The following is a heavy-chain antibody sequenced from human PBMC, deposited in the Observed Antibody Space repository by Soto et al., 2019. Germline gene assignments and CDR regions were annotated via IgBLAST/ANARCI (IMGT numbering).Heavy chain of an antibody. D-gene: IGHD3-10*01. CDR3: ARDSGVTEDYYYYGMDV. J-gene: IGHJ6*02. CDR1: GGSISSYY. CDR2: IYYSGST. Sequence: SETLSLTCTVSGGSISSYYWSWRRQPPGKGLEWIGYIYYSGSTNYNPSLKSRVTISVDTSKNQFSLKLSSVTAADTAVYYCARDSGVTEDYYYYGMDVWGQGTTVTVSS. V-gene: IGHV4-59*01.